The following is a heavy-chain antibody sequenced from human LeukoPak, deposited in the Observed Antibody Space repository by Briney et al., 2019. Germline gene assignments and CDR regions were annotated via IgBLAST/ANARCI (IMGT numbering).Heavy chain of an antibody. V-gene: IGHV1-18*01. D-gene: IGHD1-26*01. Sequence: ASVKVSCKASGYTFTSYGISWVRQAPGQGLEWMGWISAYNGNTNYAQKLQGRVTMTTDTSTSTAYMELRSLRSDGTAVYYCAWSYYSGDFDYWGQGTLVTVSS. CDR1: GYTFTSYG. J-gene: IGHJ4*02. CDR3: AWSYYSGDFDY. CDR2: ISAYNGNT.